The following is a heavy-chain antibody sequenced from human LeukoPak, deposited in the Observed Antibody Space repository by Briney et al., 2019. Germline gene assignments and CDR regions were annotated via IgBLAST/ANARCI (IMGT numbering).Heavy chain of an antibody. CDR1: DDSISSSSYY. CDR3: ARGQGYFQH. J-gene: IGHJ1*01. CDR2: IYYSGST. Sequence: SETLSLTCSVSDDSISSSSYYWGWIRHPPGKGLEWIGYIYYSGSTNYNPSLKSRVTISVDTSKNQFSLKLSSVTAADTAVYYCARGQGYFQHWGQGTLVTVSS. V-gene: IGHV4-61*05.